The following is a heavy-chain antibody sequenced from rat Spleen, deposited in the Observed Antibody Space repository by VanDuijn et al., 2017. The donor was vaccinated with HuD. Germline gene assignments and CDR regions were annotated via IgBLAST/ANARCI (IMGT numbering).Heavy chain of an antibody. CDR3: ATGPRILRLDWFAY. CDR1: GFTFSDYN. J-gene: IGHJ3*01. D-gene: IGHD1-6*01. V-gene: IGHV5S10*01. CDR2: IIYDGTRA. Sequence: EVQLVESGGGLVQPGRSLKLSCVASGFTFSDYNMAWVRQAPTKGLEWVATIIYDGTRAFYRDSVQGRFTISRDNAKSTLYLQMDSLTSEDTATYYCATGPRILRLDWFAYWGQGTLVTVSS.